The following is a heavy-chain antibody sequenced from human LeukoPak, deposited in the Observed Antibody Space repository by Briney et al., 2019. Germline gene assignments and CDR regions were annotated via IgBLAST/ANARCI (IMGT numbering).Heavy chain of an antibody. Sequence: EASVKVSCKASGYTFTSYDINWVRQATGQGLEWMGWMNPNSGGTNYAQKFQGRVTMTRDTSISTAYMELSRLRSDDTAVYYCARSEQFPYYMDVWGKGTTVTVSS. CDR3: ARSEQFPYYMDV. J-gene: IGHJ6*03. CDR2: MNPNSGGT. CDR1: GYTFTSYD. V-gene: IGHV1-2*02. D-gene: IGHD6-19*01.